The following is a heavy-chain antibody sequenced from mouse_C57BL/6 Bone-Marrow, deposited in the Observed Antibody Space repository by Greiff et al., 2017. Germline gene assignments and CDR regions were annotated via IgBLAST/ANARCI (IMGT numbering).Heavy chain of an antibody. Sequence: EVMLVESGGDLVKPGGSLKLSCAASGFTFSSYGMSWVRQTPDKRLEWVATISSGGSYTYYPDSVKGRVTISRDNAKNTLYLQMSSLKSEDTAMYYCAREGLLLFFDYWGQGTTLTVSS. J-gene: IGHJ2*01. CDR2: ISSGGSYT. CDR1: GFTFSSYG. V-gene: IGHV5-6*01. D-gene: IGHD2-3*01. CDR3: AREGLLLFFDY.